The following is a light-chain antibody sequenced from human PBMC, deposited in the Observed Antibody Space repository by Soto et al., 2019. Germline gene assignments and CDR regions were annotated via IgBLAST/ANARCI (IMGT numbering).Light chain of an antibody. Sequence: DIVMTQSPDSLAVPLGERATINCKSSQSVLCSSNNKNYLAWYQQKPGQPPKLLIYWASTRESGVPDRFSGSGSGTDFILTINRLELEDFAVYYCQQYGSSHTFGQGTRLEIK. V-gene: IGKV4-1*01. J-gene: IGKJ5*01. CDR1: QSVLCSSNNKNY. CDR3: QQYGSSHT. CDR2: WAS.